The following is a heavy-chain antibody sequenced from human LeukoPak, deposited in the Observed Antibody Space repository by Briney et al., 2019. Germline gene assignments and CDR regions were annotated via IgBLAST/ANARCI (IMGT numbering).Heavy chain of an antibody. CDR1: GYTFTGYY. CDR3: ARDPEYSSSKCYGCYYYGMDV. CDR2: INPNSGGT. V-gene: IGHV1-2*02. Sequence: ASVKVSCKASGYTFTGYYTHWVRQAPGQGLEWMGWINPNSGGTNYAQKFQGRVTMTRDTSISTAYMELSRLRSDDTAVYYCARDPEYSSSKCYGCYYYGMDVWGQGTTVTVSS. D-gene: IGHD6-6*01. J-gene: IGHJ6*02.